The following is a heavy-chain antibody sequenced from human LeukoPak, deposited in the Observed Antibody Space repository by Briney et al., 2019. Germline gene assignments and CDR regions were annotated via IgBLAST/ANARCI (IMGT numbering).Heavy chain of an antibody. CDR2: ISSSGSTT. Sequence: GGSLRLSCAASGFTFRSYEMNWVRQAPGKGLEGVSYISSSGSTTYYADSVKGRFTISRDNAKNSLYLQMNSLRAEDTAVYYCARDESSGYSSRGVFDIWGQGTMVTVSS. J-gene: IGHJ3*02. D-gene: IGHD3-22*01. CDR3: ARDESSGYSSRGVFDI. CDR1: GFTFRSYE. V-gene: IGHV3-48*03.